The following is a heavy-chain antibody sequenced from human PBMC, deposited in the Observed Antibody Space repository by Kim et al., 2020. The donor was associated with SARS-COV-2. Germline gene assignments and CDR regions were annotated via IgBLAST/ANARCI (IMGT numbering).Heavy chain of an antibody. CDR3: AKDFSAVAGTGTFDY. J-gene: IGHJ4*02. Sequence: DSVKGRFTISRDNSKNTLYLQMNSLRAEDTAVYYCAKDFSAVAGTGTFDYWGQGTLVTVSS. D-gene: IGHD6-19*01. V-gene: IGHV3-30*02.